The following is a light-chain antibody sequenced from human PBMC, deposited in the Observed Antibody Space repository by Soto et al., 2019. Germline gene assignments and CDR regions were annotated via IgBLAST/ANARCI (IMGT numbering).Light chain of an antibody. CDR3: MQALQTPYT. V-gene: IGKV2-28*01. J-gene: IGKJ2*01. Sequence: DIVMTQSPLSLPVTPGEPASISCRSSQSLLHSNGYNYLDWYLQKPGQSPQLLIYLDSNRASGVPDRFSGSGSGTDSTLKISRVEAEDVGVYYCMQALQTPYTFGQGTKLEIK. CDR2: LDS. CDR1: QSLLHSNGYNY.